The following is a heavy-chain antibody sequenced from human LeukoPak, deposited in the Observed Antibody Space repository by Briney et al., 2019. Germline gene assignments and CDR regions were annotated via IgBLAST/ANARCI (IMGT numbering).Heavy chain of an antibody. J-gene: IGHJ3*01. CDR1: GGDISSDSYY. CDR2: IFHRGAT. CDR3: ARDAHIRMAFDV. Sequence: SETLSLTCTVSGGDISSDSYYWGWIRQPPGKELEWIRNIFHRGATYYNPSLKSRVTISVDTSKNQFSVKLTSVTAADTATYYCARDAHIRMAFDVWGQGTKVTVSS. V-gene: IGHV4-39*07.